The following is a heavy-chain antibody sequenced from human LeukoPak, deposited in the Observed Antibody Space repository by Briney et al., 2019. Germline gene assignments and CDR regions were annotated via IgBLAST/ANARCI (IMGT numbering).Heavy chain of an antibody. J-gene: IGHJ6*03. Sequence: TPSETLSLTCTVSRGSISSSSYYWGWIRQPPGKGLEWIGSIFYTGNTYYNPSLKSRVTISIDLSRNQFSLKLTSVTAADTGLYYCARAYYYYYYYMDVWGKGTTVTVS. V-gene: IGHV4-39*07. CDR1: RGSISSSSYY. CDR3: ARAYYYYYYYMDV. CDR2: IFYTGNT.